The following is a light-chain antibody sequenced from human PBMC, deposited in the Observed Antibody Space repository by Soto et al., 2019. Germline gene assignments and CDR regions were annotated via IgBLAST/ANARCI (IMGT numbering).Light chain of an antibody. CDR3: QQYNNWPPGKYT. CDR1: QSVSSN. CDR2: GAS. J-gene: IGKJ2*01. Sequence: EIMMTQSPATLSVSPGERATLSCRASQSVSSNLAWYQQKPGQAPRLLIYGASTRATGIPARFTGSGSGTEFTLTISSLQSEDFAVYYCQQYNNWPPGKYTFGQATKLEIK. V-gene: IGKV3-15*01.